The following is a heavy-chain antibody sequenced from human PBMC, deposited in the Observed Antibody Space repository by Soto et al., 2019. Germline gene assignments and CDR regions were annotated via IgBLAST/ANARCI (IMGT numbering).Heavy chain of an antibody. V-gene: IGHV1-18*01. CDR1: GYTFTSYG. CDR3: AKSYYDILTGYPDPGLVDI. Sequence: GASVKVSCKASGYTFTSYGISWVRQAPGQGLEWMGWISAYNGNTNYAQKLQGRVTMTTDTSTSTAYMELRSLRSDDTAVYYCAKSYYDILTGYPDPGLVDIWGQGTMVTVSS. D-gene: IGHD3-9*01. CDR2: ISAYNGNT. J-gene: IGHJ3*02.